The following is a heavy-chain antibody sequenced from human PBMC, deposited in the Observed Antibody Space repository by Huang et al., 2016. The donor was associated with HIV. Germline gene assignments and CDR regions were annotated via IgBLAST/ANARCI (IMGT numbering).Heavy chain of an antibody. Sequence: EVQLVESGGGLVTPGTSLRLSCAAAGFTFGDFNMNWVRQAAGEGVEWISCSSSSSNSKLYADSVKGRFTISRDNARNSLYLQLKSLRVEDTAVYYCARESCSGGTCYLFDFWGQGGLVTVSS. CDR1: GFTFGDFN. CDR3: ARESCSGGTCYLFDF. D-gene: IGHD2-15*01. J-gene: IGHJ4*02. V-gene: IGHV3-21*05. CDR2: SSSSSNSK.